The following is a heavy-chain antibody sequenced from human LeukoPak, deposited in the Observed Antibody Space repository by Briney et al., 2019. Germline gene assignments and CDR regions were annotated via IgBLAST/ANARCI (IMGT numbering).Heavy chain of an antibody. D-gene: IGHD3-3*02. CDR1: EFTFSTYW. V-gene: IGHV3-7*01. CDR3: ASDPFTISPYDAFNI. Sequence: QPGGSLRLSCVASEFTFSTYWMSWVRQAPGKGLEWVANINQDGSDKYYVDSVKGRLTISRDNAKKSLYLQMNSLRVEDTAVYYCASDPFTISPYDAFNIWGQGTVVTVSS. CDR2: INQDGSDK. J-gene: IGHJ3*02.